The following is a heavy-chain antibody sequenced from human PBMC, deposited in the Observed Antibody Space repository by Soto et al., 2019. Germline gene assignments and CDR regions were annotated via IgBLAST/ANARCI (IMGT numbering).Heavy chain of an antibody. V-gene: IGHV5-51*01. CDR1: GYSFTSYW. Sequence: GEALKISWKGSGYSFTSYWIGWVRQMPGKGMEWMVIIYPGDSDTRYSPSFQGQVTISADKSISTAYLQWSSLKASDTAMYYCASHSPLYGDHVGMHXWGQVTTVTVS. D-gene: IGHD4-17*01. CDR3: ASHSPLYGDHVGMHX. CDR2: IYPGDSDT. J-gene: IGHJ6*02.